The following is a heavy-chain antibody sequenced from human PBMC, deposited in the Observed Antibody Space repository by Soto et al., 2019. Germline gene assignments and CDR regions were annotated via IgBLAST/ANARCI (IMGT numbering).Heavy chain of an antibody. CDR2: IYPGDSDT. D-gene: IGHD6-19*01. V-gene: IGHV5-51*01. CDR1: GYSFTSYW. J-gene: IGHJ5*02. CDR3: ARHKHSSGWHNWFDP. Sequence: PGESLKISCKGSGYSFTSYWIGWVRQMPGKGLEWMGIIYPGDSDTRYSPSFQGQVTISADKSISTAYLQWSSLKASDTAMYYCARHKHSSGWHNWFDPWGQGTLVTVSS.